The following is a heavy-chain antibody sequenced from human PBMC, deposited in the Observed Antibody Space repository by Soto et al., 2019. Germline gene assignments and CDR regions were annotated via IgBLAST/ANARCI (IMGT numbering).Heavy chain of an antibody. CDR3: ASLGAVLNGYDSLDM. Sequence: RESLRVSWNGSGYNFSKNWIAWGRQMSGKGLEWMGHIYPDDSDTRYNPSFEGQVTMSADKSINTVYLQWRSLEASDTAMYYCASLGAVLNGYDSLDMWGPRTRDSVS. CDR2: IYPDDSDT. D-gene: IGHD3-9*01. CDR1: GYNFSKNW. J-gene: IGHJ3*02. V-gene: IGHV5-51*01.